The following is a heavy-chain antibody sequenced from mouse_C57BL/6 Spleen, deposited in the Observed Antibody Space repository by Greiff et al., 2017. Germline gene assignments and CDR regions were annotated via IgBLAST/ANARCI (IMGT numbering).Heavy chain of an antibody. CDR3: AREIYYYGSSYHYAMDY. V-gene: IGHV1-42*01. CDR1: GYSFTGYY. J-gene: IGHJ4*01. Sequence: EVQLQQSGPELVKPGASVKISCKASGYSFTGYYMNWVKQSPEKSLEWIGEINPSTGGTTYNQKFKAKATLTVDKSSSTAYMQLKSLTSEDSAVYYCAREIYYYGSSYHYAMDYWGQGTSVTVSS. D-gene: IGHD1-1*01. CDR2: INPSTGGT.